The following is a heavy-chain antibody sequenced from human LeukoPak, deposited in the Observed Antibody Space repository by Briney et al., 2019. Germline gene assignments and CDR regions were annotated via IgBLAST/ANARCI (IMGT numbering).Heavy chain of an antibody. CDR1: GGSISSGGYY. V-gene: IGHV4-30-2*01. Sequence: PSQTLSLTCTVSGGSISSGGYYWSWLRQPPGTGLEWIGYIYHSGSTYYNPSLKSRVTISVDRSKNQFSLKLSSVTAADTAVYYCARDLTYCSSTSCYYYFDYWGQGTLVTVSS. D-gene: IGHD2-2*01. CDR3: ARDLTYCSSTSCYYYFDY. J-gene: IGHJ4*02. CDR2: IYHSGST.